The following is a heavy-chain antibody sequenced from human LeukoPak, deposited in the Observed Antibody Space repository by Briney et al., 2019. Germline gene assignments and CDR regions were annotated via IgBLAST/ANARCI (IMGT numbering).Heavy chain of an antibody. CDR3: ARGQDYYGSGAFDY. CDR1: GFTFSSYS. D-gene: IGHD3-10*01. CDR2: ISSSSSYI. J-gene: IGHJ4*02. V-gene: IGHV3-21*01. Sequence: GGSLRLSCAASGFTFSSYSMNWVRQAPGKGLEWVSSISSSSSYIYYADSVKGRFIISRDNAKNSLYLQMNSLRAEDTAVYYCARGQDYYGSGAFDYWGQGTLVTVSS.